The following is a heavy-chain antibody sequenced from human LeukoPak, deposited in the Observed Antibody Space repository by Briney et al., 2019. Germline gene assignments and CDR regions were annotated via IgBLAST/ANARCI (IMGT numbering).Heavy chain of an antibody. D-gene: IGHD4-17*01. J-gene: IGHJ4*02. Sequence: KPSETLSLPCAVYGGSFSGYYWSWIRQPPGKGLEWIGEINHSGSTNYNPSLKSRVTISVDTSKNQFSLKLSSVTAADTAVYYCASPPYGDYGNYWGQGTLVTVSS. CDR3: ASPPYGDYGNY. V-gene: IGHV4-34*01. CDR2: INHSGST. CDR1: GGSFSGYY.